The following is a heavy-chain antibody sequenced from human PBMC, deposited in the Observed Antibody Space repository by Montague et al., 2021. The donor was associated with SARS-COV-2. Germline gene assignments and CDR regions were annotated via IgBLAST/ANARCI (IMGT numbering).Heavy chain of an antibody. V-gene: IGHV6-1*01. Sequence: CAISGDSVSSNRAAWNWIRQSPSRGLEWLGRTYYRSKWYNDYALSVKSRITINPDTSKNQFSLQPNSVTPEDTAVYYCARSVGASSSSWPLPPHFDYWGQGTLDTVSS. D-gene: IGHD6-13*01. J-gene: IGHJ4*02. CDR1: GDSVSSNRAA. CDR3: ARSVGASSSSWPLPPHFDY. CDR2: TYYRSKWYN.